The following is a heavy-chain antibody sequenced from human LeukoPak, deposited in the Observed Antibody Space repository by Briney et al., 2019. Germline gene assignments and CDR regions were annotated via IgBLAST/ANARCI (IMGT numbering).Heavy chain of an antibody. J-gene: IGHJ4*02. Sequence: GGSLRLSCAASGVTYSIYWMRWARQSPGKGVEWVTNINRDGSEKYYVDSVKGRFTISRDNTKNSLYLQMNSLRAEDTAVYYCGGGPGYWGQGTLVTVSS. D-gene: IGHD2-15*01. CDR3: GGGPGY. CDR2: INRDGSEK. CDR1: GVTYSIYW. V-gene: IGHV3-7*01.